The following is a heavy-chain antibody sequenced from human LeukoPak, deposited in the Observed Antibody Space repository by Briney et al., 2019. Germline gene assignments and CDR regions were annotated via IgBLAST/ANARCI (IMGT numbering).Heavy chain of an antibody. CDR1: GDTFSSYT. CDR3: AREISGDGSNYFDY. J-gene: IGHJ4*02. V-gene: IGHV1-69*04. CDR2: IIPILGIA. Sequence: GSSVKVSCKASGDTFSSYTISWVRQAPGQGLEWMGRIIPILGIANYAQKFQGRVTITADKSTSTAYMELSSLRSEDTAVYYCAREISGDGSNYFDYWGQGTLVTVPS. D-gene: IGHD5-12*01.